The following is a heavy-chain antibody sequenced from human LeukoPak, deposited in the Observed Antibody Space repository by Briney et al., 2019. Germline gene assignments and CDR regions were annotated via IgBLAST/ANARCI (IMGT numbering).Heavy chain of an antibody. D-gene: IGHD2-21*01. CDR1: GFTLSGSP. Sequence: PGGSLRLSCAASGFTLSGSPMHWVRQASGKGLEWVGRIRTKATSYDAAYAASVKGRFTISRDDSKNTAYLQMNSLKTEDTAMYYCSREGCGATGCYTNDYWGQGTLVTVSS. V-gene: IGHV3-73*01. CDR3: SREGCGATGCYTNDY. CDR2: IRTKATSYDA. J-gene: IGHJ4*02.